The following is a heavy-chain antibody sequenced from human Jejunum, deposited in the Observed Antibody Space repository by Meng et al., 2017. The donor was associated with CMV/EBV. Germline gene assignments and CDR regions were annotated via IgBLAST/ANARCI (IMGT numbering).Heavy chain of an antibody. D-gene: IGHD6-6*01. CDR1: GDDG. CDR2: IRSKIYGGAS. CDR3: AREHFISSYYYYAMDV. V-gene: IGHV3-49*04. Sequence: GDDGMSWVRKAQGKGLEWICFIRSKIYGGASEYAAPVRGRFTISRDDSRGIAYLQMDSLRAEDTAVYYCAREHFISSYYYYAMDVWGQGTTVTVSS. J-gene: IGHJ6*02.